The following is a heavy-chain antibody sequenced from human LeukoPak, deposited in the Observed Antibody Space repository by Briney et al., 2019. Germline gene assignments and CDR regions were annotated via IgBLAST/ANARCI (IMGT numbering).Heavy chain of an antibody. V-gene: IGHV4-59*01. D-gene: IGHD4-17*01. Sequence: PSETLSLTCTVSGGSISSYYWSWIRQPPGKGLEWIGYIYYSGSTNYNPSLKSRVTISVDTSKNQFSLKLSSVTAADTTVYYCARGAYGDYVDYWGQGTLVTVSS. CDR2: IYYSGST. CDR1: GGSISSYY. CDR3: ARGAYGDYVDY. J-gene: IGHJ4*02.